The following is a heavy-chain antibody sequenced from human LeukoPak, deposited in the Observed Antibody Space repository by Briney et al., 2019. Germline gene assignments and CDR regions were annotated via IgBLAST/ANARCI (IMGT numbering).Heavy chain of an antibody. J-gene: IGHJ4*02. Sequence: GGSLRLSCAASGFTFSSYSVSWVRQAPGKGLEWVSAISGSGGSTYYADSVKGRFTISRDNSKNTLYLQMNSLRAEDTAVYYCAKRIDYYDSSGSYFDYWGQGTLVTVSS. CDR2: ISGSGGST. D-gene: IGHD3-22*01. CDR3: AKRIDYYDSSGSYFDY. V-gene: IGHV3-23*01. CDR1: GFTFSSYS.